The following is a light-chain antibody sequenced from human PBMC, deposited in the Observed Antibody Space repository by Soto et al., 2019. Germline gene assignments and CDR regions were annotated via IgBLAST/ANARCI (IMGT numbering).Light chain of an antibody. CDR1: SSNIGSNT. CDR3: ATWDDSLNGYV. Sequence: QSVLTQPPSASGTPGQRVTISCSGSSSNIGSNTVNWYQQLLGTAPKLLMYSNSQRPSGVPDRFSGSKSGTSASLAISGLQSEDEADYYCATWDDSLNGYVFGTGTKLTVL. J-gene: IGLJ1*01. V-gene: IGLV1-44*01. CDR2: SNS.